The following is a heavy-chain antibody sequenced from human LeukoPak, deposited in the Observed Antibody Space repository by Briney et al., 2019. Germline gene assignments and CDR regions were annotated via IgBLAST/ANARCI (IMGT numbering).Heavy chain of an antibody. J-gene: IGHJ4*02. CDR1: GGSISSYY. Sequence: SETLSLTCTVSGGSISSYYWSWIRQPPGKGLEWIGYIYYSGSTNYNPSLKSRVTISVDTSKNQFSLKLSSVTAADTAVYYCARTYCSGGSCYIDYWGQGTLVTVSS. V-gene: IGHV4-59*08. CDR3: ARTYCSGGSCYIDY. D-gene: IGHD2-15*01. CDR2: IYYSGST.